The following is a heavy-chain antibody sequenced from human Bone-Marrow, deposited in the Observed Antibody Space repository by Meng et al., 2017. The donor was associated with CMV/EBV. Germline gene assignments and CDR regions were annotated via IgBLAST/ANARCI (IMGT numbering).Heavy chain of an antibody. CDR3: ASGGYCGGDCYIKEDYYYYGMDF. D-gene: IGHD2-21*01. CDR2: INPSGGST. J-gene: IGHJ6*02. Sequence: ASVKVSCKASGYTFTSDYMHWVRQAPGQGLEWMGIINPSGGSTSYAQKFQGRVTITTDESTSTAYMELSSLRSEDTAVYYCASGGYCGGDCYIKEDYYYYGMDFWGQGTTVTVSS. V-gene: IGHV1-46*01. CDR1: GYTFTSDY.